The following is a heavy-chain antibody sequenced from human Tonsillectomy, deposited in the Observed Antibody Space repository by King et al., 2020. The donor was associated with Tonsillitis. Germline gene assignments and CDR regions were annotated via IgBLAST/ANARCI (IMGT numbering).Heavy chain of an antibody. J-gene: IGHJ4*02. CDR1: GFTFSSYA. Sequence: VQLVESGGGLVQPGGSLRLSCAASGFTFSSYAMSWVRQAPGKGLEWVSAISGSGGRTYYADSVKGRFTISRDNSKNTLYRQMNSLRAEDTAVYYCAKRDDIVVVPAALFDNWGQGTLVTVSS. CDR2: ISGSGGRT. D-gene: IGHD2-2*01. CDR3: AKRDDIVVVPAALFDN. V-gene: IGHV3-23*04.